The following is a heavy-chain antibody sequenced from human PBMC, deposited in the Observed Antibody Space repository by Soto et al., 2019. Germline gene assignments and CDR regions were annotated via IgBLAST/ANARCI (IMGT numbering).Heavy chain of an antibody. V-gene: IGHV3-30*18. CDR2: ISYDGSNK. D-gene: IGHD6-19*01. Sequence: GGSLRLSCAASGFTFSSYGMHWVRQAPGKGLEWVAVISYDGSNKYYADSVKGRFTISRDNSKNTLYLQMNSLRAEDTAVYYCAKETSSGWSDYFDYWGQGTLVTVSS. J-gene: IGHJ4*02. CDR1: GFTFSSYG. CDR3: AKETSSGWSDYFDY.